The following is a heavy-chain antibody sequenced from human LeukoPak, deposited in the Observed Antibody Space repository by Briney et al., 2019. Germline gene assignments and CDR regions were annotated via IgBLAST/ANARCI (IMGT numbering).Heavy chain of an antibody. V-gene: IGHV4-61*09. CDR2: IGST. Sequence: SETLSLTCTVSGGSISGGSYYWSWIRQPAGKGLEWVGHIGSTNYIPSLKSRVTISVDTSKNQFSLKLSSVTAADTAVYYCARGLNYYDSSGRPHWYFDLWGRGTLVTVSS. D-gene: IGHD3-22*01. J-gene: IGHJ2*01. CDR1: GGSISGGSYY. CDR3: ARGLNYYDSSGRPHWYFDL.